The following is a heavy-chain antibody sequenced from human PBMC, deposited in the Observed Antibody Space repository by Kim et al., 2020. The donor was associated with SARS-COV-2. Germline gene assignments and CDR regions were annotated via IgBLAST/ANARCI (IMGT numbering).Heavy chain of an antibody. D-gene: IGHD6-13*01. CDR2: ISSSSSYI. V-gene: IGHV3-21*01. Sequence: GGSLRLSCAASGFTFSSYSMNWVRQAPGKGLEWVSSISSSSSYIYYADSVKGRFTISRDNAKNSLYLQMNSLRAEDTAVYYCARDVTGYSSSWSFDYWGQGTLVTVSS. CDR3: ARDVTGYSSSWSFDY. CDR1: GFTFSSYS. J-gene: IGHJ4*02.